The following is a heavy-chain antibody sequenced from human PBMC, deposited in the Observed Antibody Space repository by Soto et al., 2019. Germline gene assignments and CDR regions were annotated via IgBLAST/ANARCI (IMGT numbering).Heavy chain of an antibody. CDR1: GFTFNNYA. Sequence: EVQLLESGGGLVQPGGSLRLSCAASGFTFNNYAMTWVRQAPGEGLEWVSAISGGGDTTSYADSVKGRFTVSRDGSKTTLYLQMSSLRAEDTALYYCAKGRGGSGSLTPRVDFWGQGTLVTVSS. CDR3: AKGRGGSGSLTPRVDF. V-gene: IGHV3-23*01. CDR2: ISGGGDTT. D-gene: IGHD3-10*01. J-gene: IGHJ4*02.